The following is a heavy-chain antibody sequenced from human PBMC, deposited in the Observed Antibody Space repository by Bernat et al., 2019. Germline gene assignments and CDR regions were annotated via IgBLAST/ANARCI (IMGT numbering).Heavy chain of an antibody. CDR3: GRDIDTSGHYSFDY. D-gene: IGHD3-22*01. J-gene: IGHJ4*01. CDR1: GFAFSYFG. CDR2: IWTGGNKE. Sequence: QVHLVESGGGVVQPGRSLRLSCAASGFAFSYFGIHWVRQAPGKGLEWVAGIWTGGNKEFYADSVKGRFAISRDDYKNTVYLHMNTLRVEGTAVYHCGRDIDTSGHYSFDYWGQGTLVTVSS. V-gene: IGHV3-33*08.